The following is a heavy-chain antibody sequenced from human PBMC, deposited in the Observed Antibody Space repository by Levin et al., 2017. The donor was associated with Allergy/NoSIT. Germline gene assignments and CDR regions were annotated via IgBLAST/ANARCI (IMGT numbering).Heavy chain of an antibody. D-gene: IGHD3-22*01. CDR3: AKVPYFFDSGGSYYLEYFQH. Sequence: GESLKISCAASGFTFSDYAMSWVRQAPGKGLECVASISHRGGTTFYADSVKGRFTISRDNSKSTLFLPMHSLRAEATAVYYCAKVPYFFDSGGSYYLEYFQHWGQGTLVTVSS. CDR1: GFTFSDYA. J-gene: IGHJ1*01. CDR2: ISHRGGTT. V-gene: IGHV3-23*01.